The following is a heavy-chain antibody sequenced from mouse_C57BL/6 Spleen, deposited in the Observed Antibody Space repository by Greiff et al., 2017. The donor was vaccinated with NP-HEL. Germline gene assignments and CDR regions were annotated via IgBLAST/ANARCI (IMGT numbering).Heavy chain of an antibody. D-gene: IGHD1-1*01. Sequence: EVNVVESGGGLVQPGGSLKLSCAASGFTFSDYYMYWVRQTPEKRLEWVAYISNGGGSTYYPDTVKGRFTISRDNAKNTLYLQMSRLKSEDTAMYYCARPHYYGPFAYWGQGTLVTVSA. V-gene: IGHV5-12*01. CDR1: GFTFSDYY. CDR3: ARPHYYGPFAY. J-gene: IGHJ3*01. CDR2: ISNGGGST.